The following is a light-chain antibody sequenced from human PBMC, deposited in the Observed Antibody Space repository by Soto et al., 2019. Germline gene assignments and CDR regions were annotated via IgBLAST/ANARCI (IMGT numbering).Light chain of an antibody. CDR3: QQYGSSPVT. CDR1: QSVSSK. CDR2: DAS. J-gene: IGKJ1*01. V-gene: IGKV3-15*01. Sequence: EIVMTQAPGTVSVSPGERATLSCRATQSVSSKLAWYQQKPGQVPRLLIYDASNRATGVPARFSGSGSGTEFTLTISTLQSEDFAVYYCQQYGSSPVTFGQGTKVDIK.